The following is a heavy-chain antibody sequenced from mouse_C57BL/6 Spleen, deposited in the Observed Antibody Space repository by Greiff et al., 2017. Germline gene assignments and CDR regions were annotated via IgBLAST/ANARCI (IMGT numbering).Heavy chain of an antibody. CDR2: IDPADGNT. V-gene: IGHV14-3*01. D-gene: IGHD2-4*01. CDR3: ALIACDCDGCAY. Sequence: VQLQQSVAELVRPGASVKLSCTASGFNIKNTYMHWVKQRPEQGLEWIGRIDPADGNTKYAPKFQGKATITADTSSNTAYLQLSRLTSEDTAIYSCALIACDCDGCAYWGQGTTLTVSS. J-gene: IGHJ2*01. CDR1: GFNIKNTY.